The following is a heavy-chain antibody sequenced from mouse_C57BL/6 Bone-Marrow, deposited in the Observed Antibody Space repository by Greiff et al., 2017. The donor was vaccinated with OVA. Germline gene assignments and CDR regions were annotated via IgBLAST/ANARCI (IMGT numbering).Heavy chain of an antibody. J-gene: IGHJ4*01. D-gene: IGHD2-5*01. Sequence: VQLQQSGAELVRPGASVKLSCTASGFNIKDDYMHWVKQRPEQGLEWIGWIDPENGDTEYASKFQGKATITADTSSNTAYLQLSSLTSEDTAVYYCTTPYSNYDAMDYWGQGTSVTVSS. CDR3: TTPYSNYDAMDY. CDR2: IDPENGDT. V-gene: IGHV14-4*01. CDR1: GFNIKDDY.